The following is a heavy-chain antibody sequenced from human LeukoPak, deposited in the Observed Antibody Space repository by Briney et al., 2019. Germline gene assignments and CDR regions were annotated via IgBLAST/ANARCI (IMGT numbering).Heavy chain of an antibody. CDR2: IIPIFGTA. D-gene: IGHD2-15*01. J-gene: IGHJ4*02. CDR1: GGTFSSYA. V-gene: IGHV1-69*05. Sequence: ASVKVSCKASGGTFSSYAISWVRQAPGQGLEWMGGIIPIFGTANYAQKFQGRVTITTDESTSTAYMELSSLRSEDTAVYYCARSRYCSGGSCDYFGYWGQGTLVTVSS. CDR3: ARSRYCSGGSCDYFGY.